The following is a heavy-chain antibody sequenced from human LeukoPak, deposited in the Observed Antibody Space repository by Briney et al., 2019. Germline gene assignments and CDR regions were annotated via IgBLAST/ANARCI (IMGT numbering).Heavy chain of an antibody. CDR1: GFIFSNYW. V-gene: IGHV3-7*01. D-gene: IGHD3-10*01. CDR3: AKVAKYYYGPETYYFFEQ. Sequence: PGGPLRLSCVASGFIFSNYWMSWVRQVPGKGLEWVANMKQDGREKYLVDSVRGRFTISRDNAKNSLYLQMNSLRVEDTAVYYCAKVAKYYYGPETYYFFEQWGQGTPVTASS. J-gene: IGHJ4*02. CDR2: MKQDGREK.